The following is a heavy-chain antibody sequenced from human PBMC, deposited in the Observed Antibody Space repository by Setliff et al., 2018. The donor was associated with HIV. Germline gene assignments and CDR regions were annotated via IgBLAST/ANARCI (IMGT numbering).Heavy chain of an antibody. D-gene: IGHD2-21*02. CDR1: GGTFSSYA. J-gene: IGHJ3*02. CDR3: ARARHIVVVTAIPDAFDI. CDR2: IIPILGIA. Sequence: ASVKVSCKASGGTFSSYAISWVRQAPGQGLEWMGGIIPILGIANYAQKFQGRVTITADESTSTAYMELSSLRSEDTAVYYCARARHIVVVTAIPDAFDIWGQGTMVTVS. V-gene: IGHV1-69*10.